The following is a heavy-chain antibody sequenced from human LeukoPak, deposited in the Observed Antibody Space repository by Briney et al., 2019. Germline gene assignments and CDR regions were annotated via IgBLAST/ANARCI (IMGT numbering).Heavy chain of an antibody. CDR2: IRYDGSNK. Sequence: GGSLRLSCAASGFTFSSCGMHWVRQAPGKGLEWVAFIRYDGSNKYYADSVKGRFTISRDNSKNTLYLQMNSLRAEDTAVYYCAKRASSSWQPIDYWGQGTLVTVSS. CDR3: AKRASSSWQPIDY. J-gene: IGHJ4*02. V-gene: IGHV3-30*02. D-gene: IGHD6-13*01. CDR1: GFTFSSCG.